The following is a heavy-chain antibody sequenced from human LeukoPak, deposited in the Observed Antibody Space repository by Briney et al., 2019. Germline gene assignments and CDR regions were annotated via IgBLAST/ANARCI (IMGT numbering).Heavy chain of an antibody. CDR2: IYYSGST. CDR1: GGSISSSSYY. CDR3: ARVGQTTWGFYWYFDL. V-gene: IGHV4-39*01. Sequence: SETLSLTCTVSGGSISSSSYYWGWIRQPPGKGLEWIGSIYYSGSTYYNPSLKSRVTISVDTSKNQFSLKLSSVTAADTAVYYCARVGQTTWGFYWYFDLWGRGTLVTVSS. D-gene: IGHD4-17*01. J-gene: IGHJ2*01.